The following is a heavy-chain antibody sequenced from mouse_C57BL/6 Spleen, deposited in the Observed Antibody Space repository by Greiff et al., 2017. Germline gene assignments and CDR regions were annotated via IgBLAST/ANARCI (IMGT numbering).Heavy chain of an antibody. CDR1: GFTFSSYA. J-gene: IGHJ1*03. CDR3: AREGTTVDWYFEV. V-gene: IGHV5-4*01. Sequence: EVQVVESGGGLVKPGGSLKLSCAASGFTFSSYAMSWVRQTPEKRLEWVATISDGGSYTYYPDNVKGRFTISRDKVKNNLYLQMSHLKSEDTAMYYCAREGTTVDWYFEVWGTGTTVTVSS. CDR2: ISDGGSYT. D-gene: IGHD1-1*01.